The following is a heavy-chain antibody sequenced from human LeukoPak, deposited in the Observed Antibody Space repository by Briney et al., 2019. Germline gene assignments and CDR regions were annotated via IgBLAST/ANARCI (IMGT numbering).Heavy chain of an antibody. Sequence: GGSLRLSCAASGFTLTDAWMTWVRQAPGKGLDWVGRIKSKTNGGATDYAAPVKGRFTISRDDSKNILYLQMNSLKTEDTAVYFCTTLAGSVRNFYSNYYMDVWGKGTTVTVSS. D-gene: IGHD3-3*02. CDR2: IKSKTNGGAT. J-gene: IGHJ6*03. V-gene: IGHV3-15*01. CDR3: TTLAGSVRNFYSNYYMDV. CDR1: GFTLTDAW.